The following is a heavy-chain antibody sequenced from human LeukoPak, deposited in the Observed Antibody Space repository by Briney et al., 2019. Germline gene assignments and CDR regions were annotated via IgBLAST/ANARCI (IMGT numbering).Heavy chain of an antibody. CDR1: GYSISSGYY. CDR3: ARPTSSNYAGFFFDY. D-gene: IGHD4-11*01. Sequence: SETLSLTCTVSGYSISSGYYWGWIRQPPGKGLEWIGSIYHSGSTYYNPSLRSRVTISVDTSKNQFSLKVSSMTAADTAVYYCARPTSSNYAGFFFDYWSQGTLVTVSS. CDR2: IYHSGST. V-gene: IGHV4-38-2*02. J-gene: IGHJ4*02.